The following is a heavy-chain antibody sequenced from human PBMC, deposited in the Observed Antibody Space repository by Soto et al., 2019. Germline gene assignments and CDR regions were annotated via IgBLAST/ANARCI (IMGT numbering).Heavy chain of an antibody. D-gene: IGHD1-26*01. CDR3: ARRVGVTLAGSRLYYFDY. J-gene: IGHJ4*02. V-gene: IGHV4-59*01. Sequence: SETLSLTCTVSGDSINSSYWSWIRQPPGEGLEWIGNIYNTGSTNYNPSLKSRVTMSVETSKNQFSLKLSSVTAADTAVYYCARRVGVTLAGSRLYYFDYWGQGTLVTVSS. CDR1: GDSINSSY. CDR2: IYNTGST.